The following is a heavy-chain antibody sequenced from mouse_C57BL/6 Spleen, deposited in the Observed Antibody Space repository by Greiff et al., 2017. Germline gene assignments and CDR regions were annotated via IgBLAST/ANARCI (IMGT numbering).Heavy chain of an antibody. Sequence: QVQLQQPGAELVKPGASVKMSCKASGYTFTSYWITWVKQRPGQGLEWIGDIYPGSGSTNYNEKFKSKATLTVDTSASTAYMQLSSLTSEDSAVYYCAREGYYGSSYPLFDYWGQGTTLTVSS. CDR1: GYTFTSYW. CDR2: IYPGSGST. CDR3: AREGYYGSSYPLFDY. J-gene: IGHJ2*01. D-gene: IGHD1-1*01. V-gene: IGHV1-55*01.